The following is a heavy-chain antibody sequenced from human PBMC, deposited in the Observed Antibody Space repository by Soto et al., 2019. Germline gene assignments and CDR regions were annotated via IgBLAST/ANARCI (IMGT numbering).Heavy chain of an antibody. V-gene: IGHV1-46*01. CDR3: ARDNEGIAAPGGLQH. CDR2: INPSGGSI. Sequence: GASVKVSSKASGYTFTSYYMNWVRQAPGQGLEWIGIINPSGGSISDAQKFQGRVTMTRDTSTSTVYMELSSLRSEDTAVYYCARDNEGIAAPGGLQHWGQSTLVTVSS. CDR1: GYTFTSYY. D-gene: IGHD6-13*01. J-gene: IGHJ1*01.